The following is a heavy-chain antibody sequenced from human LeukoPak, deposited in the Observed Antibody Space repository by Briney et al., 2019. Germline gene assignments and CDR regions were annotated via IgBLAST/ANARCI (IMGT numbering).Heavy chain of an antibody. CDR1: GGSFSGYY. Sequence: SETLSLTCAVYGGSFSGYYWSWIRQPPGKGLEWIGSIYYSGSTYYNPSLKSRVTISVDTSKNQFSLKLSSVTAADTAVYYCARHAGNWFDPWGQGTLVTVSS. CDR3: ARHAGNWFDP. CDR2: IYYSGST. J-gene: IGHJ5*02. V-gene: IGHV4-34*01. D-gene: IGHD2-2*01.